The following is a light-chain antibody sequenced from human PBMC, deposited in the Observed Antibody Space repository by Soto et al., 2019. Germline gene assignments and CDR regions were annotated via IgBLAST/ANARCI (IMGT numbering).Light chain of an antibody. J-gene: IGKJ2*01. CDR2: AAS. CDR1: QTISSY. Sequence: DIQMTQSPSSLSASEGDRVTFTCRAGQTISSYLNWYQAKPGKAPKLLIYAASSLQSGVPSRFSGRCSGTDFTLTISSLQPEDFATYYCQQSYSVPYTFGQGTKLEI. CDR3: QQSYSVPYT. V-gene: IGKV1-39*01.